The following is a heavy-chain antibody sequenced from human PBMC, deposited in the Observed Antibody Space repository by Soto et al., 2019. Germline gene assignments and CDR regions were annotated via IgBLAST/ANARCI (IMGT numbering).Heavy chain of an antibody. CDR1: GGSISSYY. Sequence: SQTLSLTCTVFGGSISSYYWRWIRQPPGKGLEWIGYIYYSGSTNYNPSLKSRVTISVDTSKNQFSLQLNSETTEDTAVYSCVSVPNPVRGKIGYEDAFDFWGQGTMVTVSS. J-gene: IGHJ3*01. V-gene: IGHV4-59*12. D-gene: IGHD5-12*01. CDR2: IYYSGST. CDR3: VSVPNPVRGKIGYEDAFDF.